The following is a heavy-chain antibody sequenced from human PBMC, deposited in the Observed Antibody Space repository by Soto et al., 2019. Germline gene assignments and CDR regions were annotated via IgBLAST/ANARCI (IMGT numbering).Heavy chain of an antibody. J-gene: IGHJ6*02. Sequence: QVQLQESGPGLVKPSQTLSLTCTVSGGSISSSGYYWSWVRQHPGKGLEWSGYIHYSGSTPYNPSVKSRVCMSVDKSKSVFSANLTSXXXADTXXYYXXXXXXXXXXGDRCYACCGVAVWGQGTTVTVSS. CDR1: GGSISSSGYY. V-gene: IGHV4-31*03. D-gene: IGHD2-15*01. CDR3: XXXXXXXXXGDRCYACCGVAV. CDR2: IHYSGST.